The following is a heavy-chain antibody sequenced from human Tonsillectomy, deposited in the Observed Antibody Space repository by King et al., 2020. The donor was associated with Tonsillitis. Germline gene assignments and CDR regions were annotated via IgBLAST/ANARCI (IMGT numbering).Heavy chain of an antibody. CDR3: SKGAWANVRFTGSDVLTGYYPFDS. V-gene: IGHV4-59*01. D-gene: IGHD3-9*01. CDR1: GGSINPYY. Sequence: QLQESGPGLVKPSETLSLTCSVSGGSINPYYWSWIRQPPGKGLEWIGYVFYTGSTHYNPSLKSRVTISVDTSRNQFSLNLNSVTAENTAVYFCSKGAWANVRFTGSDVLTGYYPFDSWGQGTLVTVSS. J-gene: IGHJ4*02. CDR2: VFYTGST.